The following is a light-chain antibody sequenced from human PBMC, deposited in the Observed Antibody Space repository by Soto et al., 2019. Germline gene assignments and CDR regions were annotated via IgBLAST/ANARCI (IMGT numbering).Light chain of an antibody. CDR2: KAS. CDR1: QSISSW. CDR3: QQYNSYSPLT. Sequence: DIPMTPSPSTLSASVGDRVTITCRASQSISSWLAWYQQKPGKAPKLLIYKASSLESGVPSRFSGSGSGTEFTLTISSLQPDDFATYYCQQYNSYSPLTFGGGTKVDIK. V-gene: IGKV1-5*03. J-gene: IGKJ4*01.